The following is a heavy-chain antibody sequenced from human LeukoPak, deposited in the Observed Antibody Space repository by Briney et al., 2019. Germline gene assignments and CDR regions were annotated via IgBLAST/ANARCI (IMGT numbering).Heavy chain of an antibody. Sequence: PSETLSLTCTVSGVSISSGGYYWSWLRQHPGKGLEWIGYIYYSGSTYYNPSCKSRVTISVDTSKSQCALKLGSVTAADTAVYYCAKMTTVTAALDAFDIWGQGTMVTVSS. CDR2: IYYSGST. CDR3: AKMTTVTAALDAFDI. D-gene: IGHD4-17*01. J-gene: IGHJ3*02. V-gene: IGHV4-31*03. CDR1: GVSISSGGYY.